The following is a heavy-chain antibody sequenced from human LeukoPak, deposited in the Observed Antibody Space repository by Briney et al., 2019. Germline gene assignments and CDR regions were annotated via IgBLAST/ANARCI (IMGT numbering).Heavy chain of an antibody. CDR1: GYTSSSYA. CDR3: VSLGSDGCDI. CDR2: ITTYSGNP. Sequence: ASVKVSCKASGYTSSSYAMNWVRQAPGQRLEFRGWITTYSGNPTYDKVFTGRIVFSVDTSVSPAYLQISSLKTEDTAVYYCVSLGSDGCDIWGQGTMIIVSS. D-gene: IGHD7-27*01. V-gene: IGHV7-4-1*02. J-gene: IGHJ3*02.